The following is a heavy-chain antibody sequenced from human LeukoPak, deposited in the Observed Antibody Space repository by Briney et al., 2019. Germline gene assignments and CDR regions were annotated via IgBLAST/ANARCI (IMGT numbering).Heavy chain of an antibody. J-gene: IGHJ4*02. V-gene: IGHV1-46*01. CDR1: GYSFTSYY. D-gene: IGHD4-17*01. CDR3: ARGYDYGEPPFDY. Sequence: ASVKVSCKASGYSFTSYYMHWVRQAPGQGPEWMGMINSSGGSTSYAQKFQGRVTMTRDLSTSTVYMELSSLRSEDTAVYYCARGYDYGEPPFDYWGQGTLVTVSS. CDR2: INSSGGST.